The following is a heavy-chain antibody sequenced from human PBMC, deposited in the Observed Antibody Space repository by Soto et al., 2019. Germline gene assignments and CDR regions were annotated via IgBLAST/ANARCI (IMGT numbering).Heavy chain of an antibody. V-gene: IGHV3-23*01. CDR1: GFHIIHYA. Sequence: EVQLLESGGGLVQPGGSLTLSCAVSGFHIIHYAMTWVRQAPGKGLEWVSAISGAGTRTYYVDSVRGRFTISRDTSGNILYLQMNSLRAEDTAVYYCAKCGSGTGLNQERFNDYWGQGTLVTVSS. J-gene: IGHJ4*02. CDR3: AKCGSGTGLNQERFNDY. D-gene: IGHD6-19*01. CDR2: ISGAGTRT.